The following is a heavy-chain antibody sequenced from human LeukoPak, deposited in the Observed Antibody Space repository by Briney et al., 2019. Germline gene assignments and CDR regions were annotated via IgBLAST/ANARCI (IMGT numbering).Heavy chain of an antibody. CDR2: INHSGST. J-gene: IGHJ4*02. Sequence: SETLSLTCAVYGGSFGGYYWSWIRQPPGKGLEWIGEINHSGSTNYNPSLKSRVTISVDTSKNQFSLKLSSVTAADTAVYYCAKGRALYDYVWGSYRYCYFAYWGQGTLVTVSP. V-gene: IGHV4-34*01. CDR1: GGSFGGYY. D-gene: IGHD3-16*02. CDR3: AKGRALYDYVWGSYRYCYFAY.